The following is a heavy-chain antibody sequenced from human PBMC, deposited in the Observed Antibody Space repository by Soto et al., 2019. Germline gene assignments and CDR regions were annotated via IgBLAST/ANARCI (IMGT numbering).Heavy chain of an antibody. D-gene: IGHD2-2*02. CDR2: IYYSGST. Sequence: SETLSLTCTVSGGSISSYYWSWIRQPPGKGLEWIGYIYYSGSTNYNPSLKSRVTISVDTSKNQFSLKLSSVTAADTAVYYCASSLYRPILAIDYWGQGTLVTVSS. V-gene: IGHV4-59*01. J-gene: IGHJ4*02. CDR1: GGSISSYY. CDR3: ASSLYRPILAIDY.